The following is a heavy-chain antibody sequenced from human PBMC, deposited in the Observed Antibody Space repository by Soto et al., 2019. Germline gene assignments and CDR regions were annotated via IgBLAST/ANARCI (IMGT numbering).Heavy chain of an antibody. CDR1: GFTFTSYG. D-gene: IGHD3-16*01. V-gene: IGHV3-30*18. Sequence: QVQLVESGGGVVQPGRSLRLSCAASGFTFTSYGLHWVRQAPGKGLEWVAFIPYDGSFRYYADSVKGRFTISRYNSKNTLYLQMNSLRAEDTAVYYCAKTSLGDSFFYYGMDVWGQGTTVTVSS. CDR2: IPYDGSFR. CDR3: AKTSLGDSFFYYGMDV. J-gene: IGHJ6*02.